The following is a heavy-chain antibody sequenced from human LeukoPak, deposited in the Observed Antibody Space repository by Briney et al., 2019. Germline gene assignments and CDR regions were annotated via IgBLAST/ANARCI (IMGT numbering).Heavy chain of an antibody. Sequence: GGSLRLSCAASGFTFSSYAMHWVRQAPGKGLEWVAVISYDGSNKYYADSVKGRFTLSRDTANNLLYLQMSSLRVEDTAVYYCARGHYDYYERGRGTLVTVSS. V-gene: IGHV3-30*04. J-gene: IGHJ4*02. CDR3: ARGHYDYYE. CDR1: GFTFSSYA. CDR2: ISYDGSNK. D-gene: IGHD3-3*01.